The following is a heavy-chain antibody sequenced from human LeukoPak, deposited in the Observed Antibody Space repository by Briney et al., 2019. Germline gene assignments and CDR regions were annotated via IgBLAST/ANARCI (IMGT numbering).Heavy chain of an antibody. D-gene: IGHD6-13*01. CDR2: ISYDGTYK. V-gene: IGHV3-30*18. Sequence: PGRSLRLSCAASGFTFTSYGMHWVRQAPGKGLEWVAVISYDGTYKYYAGSVKGRFTISRDDSKNTLYLQTNSLRAEDTAVYYCAKDRDSSWDSGCFDYWGQGTLVTVSS. CDR3: AKDRDSSWDSGCFDY. J-gene: IGHJ4*02. CDR1: GFTFTSYG.